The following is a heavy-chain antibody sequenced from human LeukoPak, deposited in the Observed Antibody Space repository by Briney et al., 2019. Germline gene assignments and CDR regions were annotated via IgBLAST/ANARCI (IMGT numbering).Heavy chain of an antibody. CDR2: TSSSGGTT. Sequence: GRSLRLSCAASGFTFSNYGMTWVRQAPGKGLEWVSATSSSGGTTYYADSVKGRFTISRDNSKNTLYLQMNSLRAEDTAVYYCARVQVAAHARVENYGMDVWGQGTTVTVSS. J-gene: IGHJ6*02. CDR3: ARVQVAAHARVENYGMDV. D-gene: IGHD2-15*01. CDR1: GFTFSNYG. V-gene: IGHV3-23*01.